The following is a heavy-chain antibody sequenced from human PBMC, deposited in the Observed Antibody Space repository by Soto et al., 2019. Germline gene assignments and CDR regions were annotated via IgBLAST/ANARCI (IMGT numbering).Heavy chain of an antibody. CDR2: INAEDGNT. V-gene: IGHV1-3*01. D-gene: IGHD4-17*01. J-gene: IGHJ4*02. CDR3: ATDKEWYGVEN. Sequence: ASVKVSCKASGYTFTSYSMHWVRQATGQRLEWMGWINAEDGNTKYSQKFQGRVTMTKDTSTNTAYMELSSLRSEDTAVYYCATDKEWYGVENWGQGTLVTVSS. CDR1: GYTFTSYS.